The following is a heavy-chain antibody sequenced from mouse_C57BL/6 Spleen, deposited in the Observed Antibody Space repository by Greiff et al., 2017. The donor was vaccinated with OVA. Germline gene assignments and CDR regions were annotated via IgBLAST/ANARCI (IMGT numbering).Heavy chain of an antibody. CDR3: ARGSDYYFDD. D-gene: IGHD3-2*02. V-gene: IGHV1-9*01. CDR1: GYTFTGYW. CDR2: ILPGSGST. Sequence: QVQLKQSGAELMKPGASVKLSCKATGYTFTGYWIEWVKQRPGHGLEWIGEILPGSGSTNYNEKFKGKATLTADTSSNTAYMQLSSLTAEDSAIYFCARGSDYYFDDWGQGTTLTVSS. J-gene: IGHJ2*01.